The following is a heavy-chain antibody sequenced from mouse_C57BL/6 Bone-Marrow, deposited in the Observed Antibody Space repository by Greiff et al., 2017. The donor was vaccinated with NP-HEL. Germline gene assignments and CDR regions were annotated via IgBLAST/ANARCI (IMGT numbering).Heavy chain of an antibody. CDR2: IYPGSGNT. J-gene: IGHJ4*01. V-gene: IGHV1-76*01. Sequence: VKLMESGAELVRPGASVKLSCKASGYTFTDYYINWVKQRPGQGLEWIARIYPGSGNTYYNEKFKGKATLTAEKSSSTAYMQLSSLTSEDSAVYFCATILRYAMDYWGQGTSVTVSS. CDR1: GYTFTDYY. CDR3: ATILRYAMDY. D-gene: IGHD1-1*01.